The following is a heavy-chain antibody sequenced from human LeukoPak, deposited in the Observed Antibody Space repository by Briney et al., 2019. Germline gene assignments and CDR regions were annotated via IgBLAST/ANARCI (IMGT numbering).Heavy chain of an antibody. Sequence: GGSLRLSCAASGFTFSSYGMSWVRQAPGKGLEWVSAISGSGGSTYYADSVKGRFTISRDNSKNTLYLQMNSLRAEDTAVYYCAKLNNWNDLSRFDPWGQGTLVTVSS. CDR3: AKLNNWNDLSRFDP. J-gene: IGHJ5*02. V-gene: IGHV3-23*01. CDR1: GFTFSSYG. CDR2: ISGSGGST. D-gene: IGHD1-20*01.